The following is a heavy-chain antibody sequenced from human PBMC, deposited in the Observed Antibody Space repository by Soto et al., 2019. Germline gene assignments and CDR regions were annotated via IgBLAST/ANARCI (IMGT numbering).Heavy chain of an antibody. CDR1: GFTFSTYG. D-gene: IGHD1-26*01. V-gene: IGHV3-33*01. CDR3: ARDFTAGATYSGPSYYAMDV. CDR2: IRYDGSNQ. Sequence: GGSLRISCAASGFTFSTYGMHWVRQAPGKGLEWVAGIRYDGSNQYYADSVKGQFTISRDNSKNTLYMQMDSLRADDTAVYYCARDFTAGATYSGPSYYAMDVWGQGTTVPVS. J-gene: IGHJ6*02.